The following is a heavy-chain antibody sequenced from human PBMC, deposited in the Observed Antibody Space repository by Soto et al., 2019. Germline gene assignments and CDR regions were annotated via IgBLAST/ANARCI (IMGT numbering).Heavy chain of an antibody. CDR2: INAGIGNT. CDR1: GYTFTSYA. Sequence: QVQLVQSGAEVKKPGASVKVSCKASGYTFTSYAMHWVRQAPGQRLEWMGWINAGIGNTKYSQKFQGRVTITRDTSASTAYMELSSLRSEDTAVYYCARDQEQWLVYYFDYWGQGTLVTVSS. CDR3: ARDQEQWLVYYFDY. D-gene: IGHD6-19*01. J-gene: IGHJ4*02. V-gene: IGHV1-3*01.